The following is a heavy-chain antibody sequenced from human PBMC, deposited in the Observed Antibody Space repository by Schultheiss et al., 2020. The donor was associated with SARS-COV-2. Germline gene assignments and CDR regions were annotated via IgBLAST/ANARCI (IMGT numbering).Heavy chain of an antibody. D-gene: IGHD2-15*01. CDR2: ISYDGSNK. J-gene: IGHJ5*02. CDR1: GFTFSSYA. Sequence: GGSLRLSCAASGFTFSSYAMHWVRQAPGKGLEWVAVISYDGSNKYYADSVKGRFTISRDNSKNTLYLQMNSLRAEDTAVYYCARALRGVVVAPKHLDPWGQGTLVTVSS. V-gene: IGHV3-30*04. CDR3: ARALRGVVVAPKHLDP.